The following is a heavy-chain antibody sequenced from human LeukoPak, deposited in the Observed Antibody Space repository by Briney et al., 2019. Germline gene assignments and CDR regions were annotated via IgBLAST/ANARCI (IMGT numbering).Heavy chain of an antibody. CDR1: GYTFTSYG. V-gene: IGHV1-18*01. J-gene: IGHJ3*02. Sequence: ASVKVSCKASGYTFTSYGISWVRQAPGRGLEWMGWISAYNGNTKYAQKLQGRATMTTDTSTSTAYMELRSLRSDDTAVYYCARTTSYYDSSGYYPIWGQGTMVTVSS. CDR3: ARTTSYYDSSGYYPI. CDR2: ISAYNGNT. D-gene: IGHD3-22*01.